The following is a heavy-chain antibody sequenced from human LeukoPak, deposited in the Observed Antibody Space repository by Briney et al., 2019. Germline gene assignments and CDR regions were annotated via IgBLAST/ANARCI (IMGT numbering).Heavy chain of an antibody. Sequence: SETLSLTCTVSGGSISSYYWSWIRQPPGKGLEWIGYIYTSGSTNYNPSLKSRVTMSIDTSKNQFSLKLSSVTAADTAVYYCARDTYYYDSSGYSDAFDIWGQGTMVTVSS. D-gene: IGHD3-22*01. CDR2: IYTSGST. CDR1: GGSISSYY. V-gene: IGHV4-4*08. CDR3: ARDTYYYDSSGYSDAFDI. J-gene: IGHJ3*02.